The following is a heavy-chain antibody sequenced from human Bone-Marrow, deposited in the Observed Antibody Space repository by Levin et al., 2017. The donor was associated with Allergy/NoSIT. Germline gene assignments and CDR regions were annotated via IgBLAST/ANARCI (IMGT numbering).Heavy chain of an antibody. Sequence: SETLSLTCTVSGVSISSYYWSWIRQPPGKGLEWIGYIYNSGSTKYNPSLKSRVTISVDTSKNQYSLKLNSVTAADTAVYYCARRFCSGDICDSGAHGMDGWGQGTTVTVSS. CDR2: IYNSGST. CDR1: GVSISSYY. V-gene: IGHV4-59*08. D-gene: IGHD2-15*01. J-gene: IGHJ6*02. CDR3: ARRFCSGDICDSGAHGMDG.